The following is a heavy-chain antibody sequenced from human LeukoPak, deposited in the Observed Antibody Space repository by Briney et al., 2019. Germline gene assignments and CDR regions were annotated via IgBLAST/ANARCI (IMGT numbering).Heavy chain of an antibody. V-gene: IGHV4-34*01. CDR3: ARFGKEMATKYYFDY. J-gene: IGHJ4*02. CDR1: GGSFSGYY. CDR2: INHSGST. Sequence: SETLSLTCAVYGGSFSGYYWSWIRQPPGKGLEWIGEINHSGSTNYNPSLKSRVTISVDTSKNQFSLKLSSVTAADTAVYYCARFGKEMATKYYFDYWGQGTLVTVSS. D-gene: IGHD5-24*01.